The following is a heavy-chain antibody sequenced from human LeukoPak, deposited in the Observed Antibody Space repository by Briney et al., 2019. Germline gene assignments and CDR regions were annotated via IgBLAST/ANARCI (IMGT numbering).Heavy chain of an antibody. J-gene: IGHJ4*02. CDR3: ARERYSSGWYYTHIDY. V-gene: IGHV6-1*01. Sequence: SQTLSLTCAISGDSVSSNSAAWNWIRQSPSRGLEWLGRTYYRSKWYNDYAVSVKSRITINPDTSKNQFSLRLNSVTPEDTAVYYCARERYSSGWYYTHIDYWGQGTLVTVSS. CDR1: GDSVSSNSAA. CDR2: TYYRSKWYN. D-gene: IGHD6-19*01.